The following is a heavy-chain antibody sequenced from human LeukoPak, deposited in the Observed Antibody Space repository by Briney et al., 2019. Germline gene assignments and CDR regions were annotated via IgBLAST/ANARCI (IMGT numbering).Heavy chain of an antibody. J-gene: IGHJ3*02. V-gene: IGHV4-4*09. CDR3: ARQKCTSASCLTKNAFDS. CDR2: IYTSGST. D-gene: IGHD2-2*01. Sequence: PSETLSLTCTVSGPISGHYWSWIRQPPGKGLEWIGSIYTSGSTNYNPSLGSRVTITVDTSKNQFSLDLSSVAAANTAVYYCARQKCTSASCLTKNAFDSWGQGTMVTVSS. CDR1: GPISGHY.